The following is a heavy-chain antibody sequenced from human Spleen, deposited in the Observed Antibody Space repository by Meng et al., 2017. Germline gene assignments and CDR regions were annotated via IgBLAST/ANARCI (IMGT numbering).Heavy chain of an antibody. J-gene: IGHJ4*01. Sequence: ASVKVSCKASGYTFTRFGISWVRQAPRQGLERMGWISGYNGNTNYAQKFQGRVTMTTDTSTSTAYMELRSLRSDDTAVYYCVREGAAGTIDYWGHGTLVTVSS. CDR3: VREGAAGTIDY. CDR2: ISGYNGNT. D-gene: IGHD1/OR15-1a*01. V-gene: IGHV1-18*01. CDR1: GYTFTRFG.